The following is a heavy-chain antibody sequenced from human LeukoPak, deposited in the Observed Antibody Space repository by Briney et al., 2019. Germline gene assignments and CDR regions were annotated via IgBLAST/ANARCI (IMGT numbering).Heavy chain of an antibody. CDR2: ISYDGSNK. Sequence: GRSLRLSCAASGFTFSSYAMHWVRRAPGKGLEGLAVISYDGSNKYYADSVKGRFTISRDNSKNTLYLQMNSMRAEDTAVYYCARDFDMVKDYWGQGHLVTVSS. CDR1: GFTFSSYA. J-gene: IGHJ4*02. D-gene: IGHD5-18*01. V-gene: IGHV3-30-3*01. CDR3: ARDFDMVKDY.